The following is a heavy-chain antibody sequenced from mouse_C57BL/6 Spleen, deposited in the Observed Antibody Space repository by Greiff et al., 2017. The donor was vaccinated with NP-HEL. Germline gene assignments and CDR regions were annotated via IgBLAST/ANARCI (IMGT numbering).Heavy chain of an antibody. CDR1: GYTFTSYW. Sequence: VQLQQPGAELVKPGASVKLSCKASGYTFTSYWMHWVKQRPGQGLEWIGMIHPNSGSTNYNEKFKSKATLTVDKSSSTAYMQLSSLTSEDSAVYYCAREYDGWYFDVWGTGTTVTVSS. CDR2: IHPNSGST. V-gene: IGHV1-64*01. CDR3: AREYDGWYFDV. J-gene: IGHJ1*03. D-gene: IGHD2-14*01.